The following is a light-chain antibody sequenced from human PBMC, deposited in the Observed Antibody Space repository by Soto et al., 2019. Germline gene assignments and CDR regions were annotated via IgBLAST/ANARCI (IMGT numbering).Light chain of an antibody. CDR1: QSVTSY. V-gene: IGKV3-11*01. Sequence: EIVLTQSPATLSLSPGERATLSCRASQSVTSYLALYQQKPGQAPRLLIYDASSRATGVPARFSGSGSGTDFTPTISSLEPEDFAVYYCQQRSNWPPSITFGQGTRLEIK. CDR2: DAS. CDR3: QQRSNWPPSIT. J-gene: IGKJ5*01.